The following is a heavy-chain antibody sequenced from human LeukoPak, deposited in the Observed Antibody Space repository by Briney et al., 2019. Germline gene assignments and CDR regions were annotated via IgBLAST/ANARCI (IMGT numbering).Heavy chain of an antibody. D-gene: IGHD2-8*02. CDR1: GGTFSSYA. J-gene: IGHJ3*02. CDR2: IIPIFGTA. V-gene: IGHV1-69*13. Sequence: GASVKVSCRASGGTFSSYAISWVRQAPGHGLEWMGGIIPIFGTANYAQKFQGRVTVTADESTSTAYMELSSLRSEDTAVYYCARGPCTGGVCYSAFDIWGQGTMVTVSS. CDR3: ARGPCTGGVCYSAFDI.